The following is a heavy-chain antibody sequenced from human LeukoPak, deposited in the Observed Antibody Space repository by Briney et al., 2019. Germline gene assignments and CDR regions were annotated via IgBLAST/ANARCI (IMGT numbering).Heavy chain of an antibody. J-gene: IGHJ4*02. CDR1: GYTFTGYY. V-gene: IGHV1-2*02. CDR2: INPNSGGT. CDR3: ARGVQDYYGSGSYYNVISPENDY. Sequence: ASVRVSCKASGYTFTGYYMHWVRQAPGQGHEWMGWINPNSGGTNYAQKFQGRVTMTRDTSVSTAYMELSRLRSDDTAVYYCARGVQDYYGSGSYYNVISPENDYWGQGTLVTVSS. D-gene: IGHD3-10*01.